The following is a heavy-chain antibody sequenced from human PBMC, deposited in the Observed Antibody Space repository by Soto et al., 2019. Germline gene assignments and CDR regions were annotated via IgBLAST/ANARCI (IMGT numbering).Heavy chain of an antibody. V-gene: IGHV3-23*01. J-gene: IGHJ4*02. D-gene: IGHD3-10*01. CDR3: AKDGAPNYGSGAYYFDY. Sequence: GGSLRLSCAASGFTFSSYAMSWVRQAPGKGLEWVSAISGSGGSTYYADSVKGRFTISRDNSKNTLYLQMNSLRAEDTAVYYCAKDGAPNYGSGAYYFDYWGQGTLVTVSS. CDR1: GFTFSSYA. CDR2: ISGSGGST.